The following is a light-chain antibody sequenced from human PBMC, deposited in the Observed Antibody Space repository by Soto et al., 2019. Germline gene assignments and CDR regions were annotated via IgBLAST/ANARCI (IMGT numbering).Light chain of an antibody. CDR1: SSYVGGYKY. Sequence: ALTQPRSVSGSPGQSVIISCTGTSSYVGGYKYVSWYQQHPGKAPKLVIYDVSEWPSGVPDRFSGSKSGNTASLTISGLQAEDEADYHCCSYAGSSVWVFGGGTKVTVL. V-gene: IGLV2-11*01. CDR2: DVS. J-gene: IGLJ3*02. CDR3: CSYAGSSVWV.